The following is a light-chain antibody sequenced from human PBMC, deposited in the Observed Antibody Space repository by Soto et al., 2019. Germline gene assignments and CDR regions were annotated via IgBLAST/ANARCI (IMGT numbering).Light chain of an antibody. CDR2: GAS. J-gene: IGKJ4*01. CDR3: QQDSSWPLT. Sequence: MTQSPSSLSASVGDRVTITCRASQSISNNLPCYQQKPGQAPRLLIYGASIRATGVPATFSGSGSGTEFTLSISSLQSEHLGVYYCQQDSSWPLTFGGGTKVDIK. CDR1: QSISNN. V-gene: IGKV3-15*01.